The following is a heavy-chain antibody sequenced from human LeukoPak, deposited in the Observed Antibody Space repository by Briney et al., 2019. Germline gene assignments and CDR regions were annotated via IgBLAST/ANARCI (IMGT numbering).Heavy chain of an antibody. J-gene: IGHJ4*02. CDR3: ARGSTVTTMAY. D-gene: IGHD4-17*01. Sequence: GGSLRLSCAASGFTFSSYSMNWVRQAPGKGLEWVSSISSSSSYIYYAGSVKGRFTISRDNAKNSLYLQMNSLRAEDTAVYYCARGSTVTTMAYWGQGTLVTVSS. V-gene: IGHV3-21*01. CDR2: ISSSSSYI. CDR1: GFTFSSYS.